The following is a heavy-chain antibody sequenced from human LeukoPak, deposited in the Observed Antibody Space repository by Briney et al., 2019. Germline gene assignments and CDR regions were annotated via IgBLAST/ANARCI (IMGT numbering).Heavy chain of an antibody. Sequence: PSETLSLTCTVSGYSISTGYYWDWIRQPPGKGLEWIGTFYHGGSTYYNPSLKSRVTISVDTSKNQFSLILTSVTAADTAVYYCARLGENGLLTGYFYPWGQGTMVTVSS. CDR3: ARLGENGLLTGYFYP. V-gene: IGHV4-38-2*02. CDR1: GYSISTGYY. D-gene: IGHD3-9*01. CDR2: FYHGGST. J-gene: IGHJ5*02.